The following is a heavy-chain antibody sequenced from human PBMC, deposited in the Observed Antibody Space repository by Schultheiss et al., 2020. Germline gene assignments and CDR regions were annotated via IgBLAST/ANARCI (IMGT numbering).Heavy chain of an antibody. CDR3: ARGDRGGFDL. V-gene: IGHV3-74*01. CDR1: GFTFSSYG. CDR2: IYSDGSAT. D-gene: IGHD2-21*02. Sequence: GGSLRLSCAASGFTFSSYGMHWVRQDPRQGLVWVSRIYSDGSATTYADSVKGRFTISRDNVKNMVYLQMNSLRVEDTAVYFCARGDRGGFDLWGQGTMVTVSS. J-gene: IGHJ3*01.